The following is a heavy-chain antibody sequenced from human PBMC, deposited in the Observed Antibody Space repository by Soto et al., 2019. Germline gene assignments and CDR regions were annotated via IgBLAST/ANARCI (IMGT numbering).Heavy chain of an antibody. CDR3: ARRQPIAAAGTFFDY. J-gene: IGHJ4*02. CDR2: IYYSGST. Sequence: QLQLQESGPGLVKPSETLSLTCTVSGGSISSSSYYWGWIRQPPGKGLEWIGSIYYSGSTYYNPSLKSRVTISVDTSKNQFSLKLSSVTAADTAVYYCARRQPIAAAGTFFDYWGQGTLVTVSS. CDR1: GGSISSSSYY. D-gene: IGHD6-13*01. V-gene: IGHV4-39*01.